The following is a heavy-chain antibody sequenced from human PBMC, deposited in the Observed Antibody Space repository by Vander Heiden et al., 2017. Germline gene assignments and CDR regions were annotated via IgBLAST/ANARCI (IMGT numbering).Heavy chain of an antibody. CDR1: GFSCSDCY. J-gene: IGHJ5*01. CDR3: ARSGQLAELSDS. CDR2: ISSSGKNE. D-gene: IGHD3-10*01. V-gene: IGHV3-11*01. Sequence: QVQLVESCGGLVEPECSPRLSCVGIGFSCSDCYISWIRRAPGKGLEWISYISSSGKNEHYADSVTGRFTITRDNAKNSVFLQMNSLRVDDSAVYYCARSGQLAELSDSWGQGVLVTVSS.